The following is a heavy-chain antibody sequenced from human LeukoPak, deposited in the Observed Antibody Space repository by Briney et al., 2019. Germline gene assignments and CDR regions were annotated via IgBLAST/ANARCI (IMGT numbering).Heavy chain of an antibody. D-gene: IGHD2-15*01. CDR3: ARGPECRGGYCYSYWFDP. V-gene: IGHV1-8*03. CDR1: GYTSTSYD. CDR2: MNPNSGNT. Sequence: ASVKVSCKASGYTSTSYDINWVRQATGQGLEWMGWMNPNSGNTGYAQKFQGRVTITRNTSISTAYMELSSLRSEDTAVYYCARGPECRGGYCYSYWFDPWGQGTLVTVSS. J-gene: IGHJ5*02.